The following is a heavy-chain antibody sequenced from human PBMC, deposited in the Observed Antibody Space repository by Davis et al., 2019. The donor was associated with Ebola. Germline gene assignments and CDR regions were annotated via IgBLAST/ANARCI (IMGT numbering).Heavy chain of an antibody. CDR1: GFTFSSYA. CDR2: ISGSGGST. D-gene: IGHD3-16*01. V-gene: IGHV3-23*01. J-gene: IGHJ6*02. CDR3: ARAKSMGYYYYGMDV. Sequence: GGSLRLSCAASGFTFSSYAMSWVRQAPGKGLEWVSAISGSGGSTYYADSVKGRFTISRDNSKNTLYLQMNSLRDEDTAVYYCARAKSMGYYYYGMDVWGQGTTVTVSS.